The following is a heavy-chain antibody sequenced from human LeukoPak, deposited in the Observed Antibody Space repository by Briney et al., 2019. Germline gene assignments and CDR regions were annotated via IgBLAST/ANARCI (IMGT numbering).Heavy chain of an antibody. CDR3: ARSRPDAFDI. CDR2: IYYSGST. J-gene: IGHJ3*02. V-gene: IGHV4-59*01. CDR1: GGSISGNY. Sequence: SETLSLTCTVSGGSISGNYWSWIRQPPGKGLEWIGYIYYSGSTNYNPSLKSRVTISVDTSKNQFSLKLSSVTAADTAVYYCARSRPDAFDIWGQGTMVTVSS.